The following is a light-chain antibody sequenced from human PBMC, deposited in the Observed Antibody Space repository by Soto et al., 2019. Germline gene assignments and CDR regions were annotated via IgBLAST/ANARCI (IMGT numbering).Light chain of an antibody. CDR1: SSNIGAGYD. CDR2: GNS. CDR3: QSYDSSLSGWGV. Sequence: QSVLTQPPSVSGAPGQRVTISCTGSSSNIGAGYDVHWYQQLPGTAPKLLIYGNSNRPSGVPDRFSGSKSGTSPSLAITGLQAEDEADYYCQSYDSSLSGWGVFGGGTKLTVL. J-gene: IGLJ2*01. V-gene: IGLV1-40*01.